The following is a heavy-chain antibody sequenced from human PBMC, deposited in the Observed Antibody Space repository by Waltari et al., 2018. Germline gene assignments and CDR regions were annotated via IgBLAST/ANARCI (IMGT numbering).Heavy chain of an antibody. CDR2: TDSGGDT. J-gene: IGHJ3*02. D-gene: IGHD3-10*01. V-gene: IGHV3-13*01. Sequence: EVQLAESGGDLVQPGGSLRLSCAAYEITLRTYDIHWVRRRPGRGLEWVSVTDSGGDTYYVASVKGRFTVSRENAKKSLYLQMNSLRAEDTAVYYCTRWNPYYVAFDMWGQGTMVTVSS. CDR3: TRWNPYYVAFDM. CDR1: EITLRTYD.